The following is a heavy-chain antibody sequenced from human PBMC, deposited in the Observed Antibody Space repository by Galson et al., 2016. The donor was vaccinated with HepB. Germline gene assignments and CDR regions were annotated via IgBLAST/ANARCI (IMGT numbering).Heavy chain of an antibody. D-gene: IGHD1-20*01. V-gene: IGHV4-34*01. CDR3: ARGTRYNWNYVDY. CDR2: MNHRGSS. CDR1: GGSFSANY. Sequence: SETLSLTCAVNGGSFSANYWSWIRQPPGKGLEWIGEMNHRGSSNYNPSLRSRVTISVDTSTNQISLNLTSVTAADTAVYYCARGTRYNWNYVDYWGPGTLVTVSS. J-gene: IGHJ4*02.